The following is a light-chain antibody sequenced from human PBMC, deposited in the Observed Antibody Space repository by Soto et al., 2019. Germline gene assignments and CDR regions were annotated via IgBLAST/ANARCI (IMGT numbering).Light chain of an antibody. CDR2: STT. CDR3: LLFYGDGVV. V-gene: IGLV7-43*01. J-gene: IGLJ2*01. CDR1: TVAVTSGYY. Sequence: QAVVTQEPSLTVSPGGTVTLTCASSTVAVTSGYYPNWFQQKPGQPPMALIYSTTYKHSWTPARFSGSLLGGKAALTLSGVQPEDEADSYCLLFYGDGVVFGGGTQLTVL.